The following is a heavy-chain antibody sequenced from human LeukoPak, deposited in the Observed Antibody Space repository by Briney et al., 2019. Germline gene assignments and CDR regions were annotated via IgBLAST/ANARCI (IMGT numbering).Heavy chain of an antibody. D-gene: IGHD2-15*01. CDR2: ISSSGSTI. V-gene: IGHV3-48*03. CDR3: ARLAGYCSGGSCYSEYNWFDP. CDR1: GFTFSSYE. J-gene: IGHJ5*02. Sequence: GGSLRLSCAASGFTFSSYEMNWVRQAPGKGLEWVSYISSSGSTIYYADSVKGRFTISRDNAENSLYLRMNNLRAEDTAVYYCARLAGYCSGGSCYSEYNWFDPWGQGTLVTVSS.